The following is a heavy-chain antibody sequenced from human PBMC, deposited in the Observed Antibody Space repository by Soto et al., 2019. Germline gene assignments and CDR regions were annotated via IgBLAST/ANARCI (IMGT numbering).Heavy chain of an antibody. CDR3: AKYRRTDAEGYTFDY. Sequence: PSETLCLTCTVSGDSISGYYWSWIRQPRGKGLQWIGYIYYSGSTNYNPSLKGRVTMSVDTSKNQFSLQVSSVTAADTAVYFCAKYRRTDAEGYTFDYWGQGALVTV. V-gene: IGHV4-59*01. CDR1: GDSISGYY. CDR2: IYYSGST. J-gene: IGHJ4*02. D-gene: IGHD2-15*01.